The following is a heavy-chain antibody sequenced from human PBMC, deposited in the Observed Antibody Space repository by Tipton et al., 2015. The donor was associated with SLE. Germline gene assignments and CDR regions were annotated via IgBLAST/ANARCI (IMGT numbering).Heavy chain of an antibody. CDR1: GGSISSHY. V-gene: IGHV4-59*11. CDR3: ARTVTAFDI. CDR2: IYYSGST. D-gene: IGHD4-17*01. J-gene: IGHJ3*02. Sequence: TLSLTCTVSGGSISSHYWSWIRQPPGKGLEWIGYIYYSGSTNYNPSLKSRVTISVDTSKNQFSLKLSSVTAADTAVYYCARTVTAFDIWGQGTMVTVSS.